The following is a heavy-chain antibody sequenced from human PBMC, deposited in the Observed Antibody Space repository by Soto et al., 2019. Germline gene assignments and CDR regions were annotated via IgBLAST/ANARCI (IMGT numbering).Heavy chain of an antibody. D-gene: IGHD3-22*01. Sequence: PGGSLGLSCAASGFTFSNYAMSWVRQAPGKGLEWVSSISVSGGSTYYADSVKGRFTISRDNSKNTLYLQMNSLRAEDTAAYYCVGYFASGGYKWWGQGTLVTVSS. CDR1: GFTFSNYA. V-gene: IGHV3-23*01. CDR3: VGYFASGGYKW. CDR2: ISVSGGST. J-gene: IGHJ4*02.